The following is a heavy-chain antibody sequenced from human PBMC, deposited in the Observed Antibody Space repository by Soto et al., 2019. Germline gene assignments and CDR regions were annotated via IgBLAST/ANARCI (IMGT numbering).Heavy chain of an antibody. J-gene: IGHJ4*02. CDR3: ARSYHGVVTGFDY. D-gene: IGHD3-3*01. CDR2: IKQDGSEK. Sequence: EVQLVESGGGLVQPGGSLRLSCAASGFTFSSYWMSWVRQAPGKGLEWVANIKQDGSEKYYVDSVKGRFTISRDNAKNSLYLQMNSLRAEDTAVYYCARSYHGVVTGFDYWGQGTLVTVSS. CDR1: GFTFSSYW. V-gene: IGHV3-7*03.